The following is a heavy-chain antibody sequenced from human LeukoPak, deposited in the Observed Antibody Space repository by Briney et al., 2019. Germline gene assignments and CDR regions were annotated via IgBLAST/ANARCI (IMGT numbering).Heavy chain of an antibody. CDR3: ARRRYYDGSGYLE. V-gene: IGHV4-39*01. Sequence: SETLSLTCSVSGDSVSRSDSYWDWIRQPPGKGLEWVGTIYYSGRTYYGPSLKSRVTMSVDPSNNQFSLNLRSVTAADTALYYCARRRYYDGSGYLEWGQGTLLSVSS. CDR1: GDSVSRSDSY. CDR2: IYYSGRT. J-gene: IGHJ1*01. D-gene: IGHD3-22*01.